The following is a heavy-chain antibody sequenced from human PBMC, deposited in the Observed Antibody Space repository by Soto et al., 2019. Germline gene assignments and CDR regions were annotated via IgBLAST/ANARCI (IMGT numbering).Heavy chain of an antibody. D-gene: IGHD2-21*02. Sequence: EVQLVESGGGLVQPGGSLRLSCAASGFTVSGNFMTWVRQAPGKGLEWVSLIYSGDITYYADSVKGRFTISRDNSKNTVYLQMNSLRAEDTAVYYGARRDCAGDCYPPRYGMDVWGQGTTVTVSS. CDR1: GFTVSGNF. CDR3: ARRDCAGDCYPPRYGMDV. V-gene: IGHV3-66*01. J-gene: IGHJ6*02. CDR2: IYSGDIT.